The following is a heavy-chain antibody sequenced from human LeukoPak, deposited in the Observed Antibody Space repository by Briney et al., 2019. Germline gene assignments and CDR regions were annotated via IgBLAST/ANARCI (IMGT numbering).Heavy chain of an antibody. D-gene: IGHD2-15*01. Sequence: PGGSLRLSCVASGFTFSRFEMNWVRQAPGKGLEWISHISRGTYIAYADSVKGRFSISRDNAKNSLYLQMNSLRAEDTAVYYCTREQDREAAATVIGDPWGQGTLVTVSS. CDR2: ISRGTYI. CDR3: TREQDREAAATVIGDP. V-gene: IGHV3-48*03. J-gene: IGHJ5*02. CDR1: GFTFSRFE.